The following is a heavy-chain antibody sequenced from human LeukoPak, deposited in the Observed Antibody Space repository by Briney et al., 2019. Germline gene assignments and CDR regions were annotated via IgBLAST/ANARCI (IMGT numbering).Heavy chain of an antibody. Sequence: WGRPPPREGVGGVWGMYYRGSTYHNPSLKSRVTISVDTSKNQFSLKLSSVTAADTAVYYCARLARDVYNIIAYFFDQWGQGTLVTVSS. D-gene: IGHD5-24*01. CDR3: ARLARDVYNIIAYFFDQ. V-gene: IGHV4-39*01. J-gene: IGHJ4*02. CDR2: MYYRGST.